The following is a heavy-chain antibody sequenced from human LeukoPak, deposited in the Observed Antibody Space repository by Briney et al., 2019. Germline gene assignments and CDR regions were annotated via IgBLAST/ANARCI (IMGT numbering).Heavy chain of an antibody. CDR3: ARHSPYYDFWSGQETYYMDV. V-gene: IGHV4-59*08. D-gene: IGHD3-3*01. CDR1: GGSISSYY. J-gene: IGHJ6*03. CDR2: TYYSGST. Sequence: PSETLSLTCTVSGGSISSYYWSWIRQPPGNGLEWIGYTYYSGSTNYNPSLKSRVTISVDTSKNQFSLKLSSVTAADTAVYYCARHSPYYDFWSGQETYYMDVWGKGTTVTVSS.